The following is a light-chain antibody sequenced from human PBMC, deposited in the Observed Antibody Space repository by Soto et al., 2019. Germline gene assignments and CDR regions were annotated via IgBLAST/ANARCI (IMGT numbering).Light chain of an antibody. J-gene: IGLJ1*01. CDR2: DVS. V-gene: IGLV2-14*01. CDR3: NSYSSSSTLYL. Sequence: QSVLTQPASVSGSPGQSITISCTGTSTDVGGYDYVSWYQQHPGKAPKLMISDVSNRPSGVSIRFSGSKSGNTASLTISGLQAEDEADYYCNSYSSSSTLYLFGTGTKLT. CDR1: STDVGGYDY.